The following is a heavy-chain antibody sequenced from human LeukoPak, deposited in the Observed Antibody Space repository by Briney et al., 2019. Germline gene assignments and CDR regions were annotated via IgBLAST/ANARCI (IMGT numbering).Heavy chain of an antibody. CDR2: IYSGGVT. V-gene: IGHV3-66*01. D-gene: IGHD3-10*01. J-gene: IGHJ4*02. Sequence: GGSLRLSCAASGFTVSSNYMSWVRQAPGKGLEWVSVIYSGGVTNYADSVKGRFTISRDNSKSTLCLQMNSLRAEDTAVYYCAREGENSWGQGTLVTVSS. CDR3: AREGENS. CDR1: GFTVSSNY.